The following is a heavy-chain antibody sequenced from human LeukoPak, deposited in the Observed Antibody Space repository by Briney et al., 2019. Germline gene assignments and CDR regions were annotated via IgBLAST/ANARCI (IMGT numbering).Heavy chain of an antibody. V-gene: IGHV4-59*01. Sequence: SETLSLTCTVSGGSISSYYWNWIRQPPGKGLEWIGYIYYSGSTNYNPSLKSRVTISVDTSKNQFSLKLSSVTAADTAVYYCARDLGGYSFANDAFDIWGQGTMLTASS. CDR1: GGSISSYY. J-gene: IGHJ3*02. CDR2: IYYSGST. CDR3: ARDLGGYSFANDAFDI. D-gene: IGHD4-23*01.